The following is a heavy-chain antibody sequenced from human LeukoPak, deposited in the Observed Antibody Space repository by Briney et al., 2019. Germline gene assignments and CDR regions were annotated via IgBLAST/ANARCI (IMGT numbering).Heavy chain of an antibody. J-gene: IGHJ4*02. Sequence: SETLSLTCTVSGGSISSSSYYWGWIRQPPGKGLEWIGSIYYSGSTYYNPSLKSRVTISVDTSKNQFSLKLNSVTAADTAVYYCTRHSGGNSAHRFDEWGQGTLVTVSS. CDR1: GGSISSSSYY. D-gene: IGHD4-23*01. CDR2: IYYSGST. V-gene: IGHV4-39*01. CDR3: TRHSGGNSAHRFDE.